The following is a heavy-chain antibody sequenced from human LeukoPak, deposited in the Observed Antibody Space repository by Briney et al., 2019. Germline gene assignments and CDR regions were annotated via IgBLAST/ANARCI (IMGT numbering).Heavy chain of an antibody. V-gene: IGHV3-7*02. CDR3: ARATSDTSYDY. CDR1: GFTFSSYW. Sequence: PGGSLRLSCAASGFTFSSYWVTWVRQAPGKGLEWVANMNQDGSEIYFVDSVKGRFTISRDNAENTLYLQMNSLRAEDTAVYYCARATSDTSYDYWGQGTLVTVSS. D-gene: IGHD1-26*01. J-gene: IGHJ4*02. CDR2: MNQDGSEI.